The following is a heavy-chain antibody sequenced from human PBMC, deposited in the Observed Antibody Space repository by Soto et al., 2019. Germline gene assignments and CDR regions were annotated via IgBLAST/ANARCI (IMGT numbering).Heavy chain of an antibody. CDR1: GGSISTYY. CDR3: ARHPRAAVGRWFDP. Sequence: SETLSLTCTVSGGSISTYYWSWIRQPPGKGLEWIGYVFYSGSTNYNPSLRSRVTISVDTSKNQFSLKLRSVTAADTAVYYCARHPRAAVGRWFDPWGQGTLVTVSS. V-gene: IGHV4-59*08. CDR2: VFYSGST. D-gene: IGHD6-13*01. J-gene: IGHJ5*02.